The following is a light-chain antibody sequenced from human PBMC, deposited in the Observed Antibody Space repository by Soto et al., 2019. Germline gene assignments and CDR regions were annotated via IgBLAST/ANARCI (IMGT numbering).Light chain of an antibody. CDR3: QKYNSAPWT. Sequence: DLQMTQSPSSLSASLGGRVTITCRSSQGIRNYLAWYQQKPGKVPKVLIYAASTLQSGVPSRFSGSGSGTDFTLTSSSLQPEDVATYYCQKYNSAPWTFGQGTKVEIK. CDR2: AAS. V-gene: IGKV1-27*01. J-gene: IGKJ1*01. CDR1: QGIRNY.